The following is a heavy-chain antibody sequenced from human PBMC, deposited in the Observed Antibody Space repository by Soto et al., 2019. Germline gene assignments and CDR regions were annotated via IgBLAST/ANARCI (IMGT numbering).Heavy chain of an antibody. CDR3: VRWPEY. CDR1: GFTFSRDW. CDR2: VNSDGSTI. Sequence: GGSLRLSCAASGFTFSRDWMHWVRQAPGKGLVWVSRVNSDGSTINYADSVKGRFTISRDNAKNTLYLQMNSLRVDDTAKYYCVRWPEYWGQGTLVTVSS. D-gene: IGHD2-15*01. V-gene: IGHV3-74*01. J-gene: IGHJ4*01.